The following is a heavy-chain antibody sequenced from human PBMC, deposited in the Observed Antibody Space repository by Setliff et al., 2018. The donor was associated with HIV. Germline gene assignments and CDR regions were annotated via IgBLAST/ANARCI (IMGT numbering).Heavy chain of an antibody. J-gene: IGHJ5*02. CDR2: SYHSGSP. V-gene: IGHV4-30-4*01. CDR3: ARGFGSLDP. Sequence: KTSETLSLTCSVFRGSLSSGGYYWSWIRQHPGKGLEWIGYSYHSGSPSYNPSLKSRVTISLDTSKNRFSLNLRSVTAADTAVYYCARGFGSLDPWGKGTLVTVSS. D-gene: IGHD1-26*01. CDR1: RGSLSSGGYY.